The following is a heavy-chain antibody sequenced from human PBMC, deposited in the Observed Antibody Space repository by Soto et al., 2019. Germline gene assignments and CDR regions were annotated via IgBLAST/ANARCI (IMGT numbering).Heavy chain of an antibody. CDR1: GGTFSSYA. CDR2: IIPIFGTA. D-gene: IGHD5-18*01. J-gene: IGHJ4*02. Sequence: XXVKVSSKASGGTFSSYAISWVRHAPGQGLEWMGGIIPIFGTANYAQKSQGRVTITADESTSTAYMELRSLRSEDTAVYYCARAGYSYAFDYWGQGTLVTVSS. CDR3: ARAGYSYAFDY. V-gene: IGHV1-69*13.